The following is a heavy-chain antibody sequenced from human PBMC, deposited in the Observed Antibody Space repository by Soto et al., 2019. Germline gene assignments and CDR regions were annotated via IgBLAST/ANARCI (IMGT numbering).Heavy chain of an antibody. J-gene: IGHJ6*02. V-gene: IGHV1-69*12. D-gene: IGHD6-13*01. CDR2: IIPIFGTA. CDR1: GGTFSSYA. Sequence: QVQLVQSGAEVKKPGSSVKVSCKASGGTFSSYAISWVRQAPGQGLEWMGGIIPIFGTADYAQKFQGRVMMTADESTSTAYMALSSLMSEDTAGYYCARNVTAAGYYYGMDVWGQGPTVTVSS. CDR3: ARNVTAAGYYYGMDV.